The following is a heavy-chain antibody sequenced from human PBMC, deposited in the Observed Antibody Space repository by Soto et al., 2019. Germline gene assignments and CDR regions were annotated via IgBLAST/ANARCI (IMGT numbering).Heavy chain of an antibody. Sequence: GGSLRLSCVASGFSLANYPMNWVRQAPGKGLEWVSAISGSGGSTYYADSVKGRFTISRDNSKNTLYLQMNSLRAEDTAVYYCAKRKQQLVVWGQGTLVTVSS. CDR1: GFSLANYP. D-gene: IGHD6-13*01. CDR3: AKRKQQLVV. V-gene: IGHV3-23*01. J-gene: IGHJ4*02. CDR2: ISGSGGST.